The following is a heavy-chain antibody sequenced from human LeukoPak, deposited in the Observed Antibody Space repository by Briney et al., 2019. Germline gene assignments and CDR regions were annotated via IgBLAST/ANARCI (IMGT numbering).Heavy chain of an antibody. J-gene: IGHJ3*02. CDR2: ISGSSSYT. Sequence: GGSLRLSYAVSGFTFSDHYMSWIRQAPGKGLEWVSYISGSSSYTNYADSVKGRFTISRDNAKNSLYLQMNSLRAEDTAVYYCARGRGWYLDAFDIWGQGTMVTVSS. CDR3: ARGRGWYLDAFDI. CDR1: GFTFSDHY. V-gene: IGHV3-11*06. D-gene: IGHD6-19*01.